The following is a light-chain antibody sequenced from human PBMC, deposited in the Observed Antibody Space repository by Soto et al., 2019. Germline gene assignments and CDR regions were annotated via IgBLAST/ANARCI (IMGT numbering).Light chain of an antibody. CDR3: QQYHIYSGT. CDR2: KAS. V-gene: IGKV1-5*03. CDR1: QTIDSW. Sequence: DIQMTQSPSTLSASVGDRVTITCRASQTIDSWLAWYQQRPGKPPNLLIYKASTLASGVPSRFSGSGSGTEFTLTINSLQPDDSATYYCQQYHIYSGTFGQGTKVDIK. J-gene: IGKJ1*01.